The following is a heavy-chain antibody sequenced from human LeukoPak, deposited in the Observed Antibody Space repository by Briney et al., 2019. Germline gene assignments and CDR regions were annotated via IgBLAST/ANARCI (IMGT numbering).Heavy chain of an antibody. Sequence: EASVKVSCEASGYTFTSYGISWVRQAPGQGLEWMGWISAYNGNTNYAQKLQGRVTMTTDTSTSTAYMELRSLRSDDTAVYYCARQGLGSSWYYFDYWGQGTLVTVSS. V-gene: IGHV1-18*01. D-gene: IGHD6-13*01. CDR2: ISAYNGNT. J-gene: IGHJ4*02. CDR3: ARQGLGSSWYYFDY. CDR1: GYTFTSYG.